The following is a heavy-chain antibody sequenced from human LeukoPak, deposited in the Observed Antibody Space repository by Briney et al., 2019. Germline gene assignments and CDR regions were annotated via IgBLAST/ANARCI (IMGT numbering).Heavy chain of an antibody. CDR3: ARDPAWGAFDI. CDR1: GFTFSTSS. CDR2: IRGSSTTI. V-gene: IGHV3-48*01. J-gene: IGHJ3*02. D-gene: IGHD7-27*01. Sequence: AGGSLRLSCAASGFTFSTSSMNWVRQTPGKGLEWISYIRGSSTTIYYADSVKGRFTISRDNAKNSLYLQMNSLRAEDTALYYCARDPAWGAFDIWGQGTMATVSS.